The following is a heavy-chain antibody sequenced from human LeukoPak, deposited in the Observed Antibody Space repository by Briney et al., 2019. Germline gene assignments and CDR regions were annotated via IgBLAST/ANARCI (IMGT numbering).Heavy chain of an antibody. CDR2: IWYDGNNK. CDR1: GFDFSRYA. Sequence: GRSLRLSCAASGFDFSRYAMHWVRQAPGKGLEWVALIWYDGNNKNYAASVKGRFSISRDNSNNTVSLQMGSLRDDDTAVYYCARSKRLRPEHGTRAYFDNWGQGTLVTVSS. J-gene: IGHJ4*02. V-gene: IGHV3-33*01. CDR3: ARSKRLRPEHGTRAYFDN. D-gene: IGHD2-21*01.